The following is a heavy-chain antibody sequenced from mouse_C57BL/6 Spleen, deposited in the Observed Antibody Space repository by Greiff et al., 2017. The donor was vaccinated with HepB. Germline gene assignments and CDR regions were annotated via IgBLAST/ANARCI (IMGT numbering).Heavy chain of an antibody. CDR1: GYAFSSSW. D-gene: IGHD1-1*01. CDR2: IYPGDGDT. J-gene: IGHJ4*01. V-gene: IGHV1-82*01. CDR3: ARSYYGSLGAMDY. Sequence: QVQLQQSGPELVKPGASVKISCKASGYAFSSSWMNWVKQRPGKGLEWIGRIYPGDGDTNYNGKFKGKATLTADKSSSTAYMQLSSLTSEDSAVYFCARSYYGSLGAMDYWGQGTSVTVSS.